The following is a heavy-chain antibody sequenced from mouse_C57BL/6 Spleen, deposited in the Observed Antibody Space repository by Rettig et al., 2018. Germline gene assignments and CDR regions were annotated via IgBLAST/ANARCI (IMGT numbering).Heavy chain of an antibody. J-gene: IGHJ2*01. D-gene: IGHD1-1*01. CDR2: INPNNGGT. V-gene: IGHV1-26*01. CDR1: GYTFTDYY. CDR3: ARRYYGSKDY. Sequence: EVQLQQSGPELVKPGASVKISCKASGYTFTDYYMNWVKQSHGKSLEWIGDINPNNGGTSYNQKFKGKATLTVDKSSSTAYMELRSLTSEDSAVYYCARRYYGSKDYWGQGTTLTVSS.